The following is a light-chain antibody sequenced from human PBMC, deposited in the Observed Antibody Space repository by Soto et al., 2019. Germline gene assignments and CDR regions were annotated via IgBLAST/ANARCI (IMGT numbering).Light chain of an antibody. CDR3: QQYESTPPT. Sequence: DIVMTQSPDSLAVSLGERATINCKSSQSVLYSSNNKNYVAWYQQRPGQPPKLLIYWVSTRESGVPDRFSGSGSGTDFTLTITGLQAEDVAVYYCQQYESTPPTFGQGTKLEIK. CDR1: QSVLYSSNNKNY. J-gene: IGKJ2*01. V-gene: IGKV4-1*01. CDR2: WVS.